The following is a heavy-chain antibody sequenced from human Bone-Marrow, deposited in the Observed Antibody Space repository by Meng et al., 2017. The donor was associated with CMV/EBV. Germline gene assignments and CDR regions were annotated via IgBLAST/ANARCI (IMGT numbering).Heavy chain of an antibody. CDR2: IIPIFGTA. CDR3: ARLPHTIFGVVNSMDV. J-gene: IGHJ6*02. D-gene: IGHD3-3*01. CDR1: GGTFSSYA. V-gene: IGHV1-69*05. Sequence: SVKVSCKASGGTFSSYAISWVRQAPGQGLEWMGGIIPIFGTANYAQKFQGRVTITTDESTSTAYMELSSLRSEDTAVYYCARLPHTIFGVVNSMDVWGQGTTVTVSS.